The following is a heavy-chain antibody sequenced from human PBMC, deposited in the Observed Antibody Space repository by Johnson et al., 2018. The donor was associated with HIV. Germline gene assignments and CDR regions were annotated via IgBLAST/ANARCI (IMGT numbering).Heavy chain of an antibody. CDR1: GFTLSHYG. D-gene: IGHD2-21*02. V-gene: IGHV3-30*18. CDR3: AKVADPYCGGDCYSWLFAFDI. CDR2: ISNDGSQR. Sequence: QVQLVESGGGVVQPGRSLRLSCAASGFTLSHYGMDWVRQAPGKGLEWVAVISNDGSQRYYADSVKGRFTLSRDNSKNTLYLQMNSLRAEDTAVYYCAKVADPYCGGDCYSWLFAFDIWGQGTMVTVSS. J-gene: IGHJ3*02.